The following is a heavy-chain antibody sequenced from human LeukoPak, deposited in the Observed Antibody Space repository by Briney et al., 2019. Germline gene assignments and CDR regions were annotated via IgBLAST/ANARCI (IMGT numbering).Heavy chain of an antibody. V-gene: IGHV4-59*01. CDR1: GGSISSYY. Sequence: SETLSLTCTVSGGSISSYYWSWIRQAPGKGLEWIGYISDSGSTNYNPSLRSRVTISVDTSKNQFSLKLSSVTAADTALYYCARYDYGDCWFDPWGQGTLVTVSS. J-gene: IGHJ5*02. CDR3: ARYDYGDCWFDP. CDR2: ISDSGST. D-gene: IGHD4-17*01.